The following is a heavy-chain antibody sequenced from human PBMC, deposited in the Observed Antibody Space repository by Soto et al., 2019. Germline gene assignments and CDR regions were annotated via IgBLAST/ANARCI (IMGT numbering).Heavy chain of an antibody. J-gene: IGHJ6*02. V-gene: IGHV3-21*01. CDR2: ISSSSSYI. D-gene: IGHD3-22*01. CDR1: GFTFSTYA. Sequence: PGGSLRLSCAASGFTFSTYAMHWVRQAPGKGLEWVSSISSSSSYIYYADSVKGRFTISRDNAKNSLYLQMNSLRAEDTAVYYCAREVVVIFPYYYYGMDVWGQGTTVTVSS. CDR3: AREVVVIFPYYYYGMDV.